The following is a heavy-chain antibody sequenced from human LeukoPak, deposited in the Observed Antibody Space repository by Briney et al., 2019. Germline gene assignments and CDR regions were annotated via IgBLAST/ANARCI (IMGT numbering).Heavy chain of an antibody. D-gene: IGHD6-19*01. CDR1: GFTFSSYA. Sequence: PGGSLRLSCAASGFTFSSYAMHWVRQAPGKGLEWVAVISYDGSNKYYADSVKGRFTISRDNSKNTLYLQMNSLRAEDTAVYYCASQPRVALGGPMHWGQGTLVTVSS. CDR3: ASQPRVALGGPMH. J-gene: IGHJ4*02. CDR2: ISYDGSNK. V-gene: IGHV3-30-3*01.